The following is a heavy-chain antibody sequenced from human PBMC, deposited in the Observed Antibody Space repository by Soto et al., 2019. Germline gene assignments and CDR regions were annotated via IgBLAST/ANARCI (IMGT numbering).Heavy chain of an antibody. J-gene: IGHJ4*02. V-gene: IGHV1-3*01. CDR1: GYTFTSYA. CDR3: ARDHGYCTNGVCYTLYYFAY. D-gene: IGHD2-8*01. CDR2: INAGNGNT. Sequence: ASVKVSCKASGYTFTSYAMHWVRQAPGQRLEWMGWINAGNGNTKYSQKFQGRVTTTRDTSASTAYMELSSLRSEDTAVYYCARDHGYCTNGVCYTLYYFAYWGQGTLVTVSS.